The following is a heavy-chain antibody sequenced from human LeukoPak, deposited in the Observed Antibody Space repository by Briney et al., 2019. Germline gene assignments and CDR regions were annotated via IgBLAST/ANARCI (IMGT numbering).Heavy chain of an antibody. CDR3: AKGRGYNYGYIFGYFDY. CDR1: GFTFSSYW. Sequence: GGSLRLSCAASGFTFSSYWMHWVRQAPGKGLVWVSRINSDGSSTSYADSVKGRFTISRDNAKNSLYLQMNSLRAEDTALYYCAKGRGYNYGYIFGYFDYWGQGTLVTVSS. V-gene: IGHV3-74*01. D-gene: IGHD5-18*01. CDR2: INSDGSST. J-gene: IGHJ4*02.